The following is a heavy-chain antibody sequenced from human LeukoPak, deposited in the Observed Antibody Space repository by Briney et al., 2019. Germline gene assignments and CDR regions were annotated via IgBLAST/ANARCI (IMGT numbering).Heavy chain of an antibody. CDR2: INPNSGGT. V-gene: IGHV1-2*06. Sequence: ASVRVSSKASGYTFTGYYMHWVRQAPGQGLEWMGRINPNSGGTNYAQKFQGRVTMTRDTSISTAYMELSRLRSDDTAVYYCARGYDILTNAFDIWGQGTMVTVSS. CDR1: GYTFTGYY. CDR3: ARGYDILTNAFDI. D-gene: IGHD3-9*01. J-gene: IGHJ3*02.